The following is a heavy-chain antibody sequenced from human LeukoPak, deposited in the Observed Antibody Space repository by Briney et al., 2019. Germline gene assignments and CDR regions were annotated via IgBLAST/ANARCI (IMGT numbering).Heavy chain of an antibody. Sequence: GGSLRLSCAASGFTLSSYSMNWVRQAPGKGLEWVSYISSGGITIQYADSAKGRFTISRDNAKNSLYLQMNSLRAEDTAVYYCARGGSVGGSFDSSGYYPDYWGQGTLVTVSS. CDR2: ISSGGITI. D-gene: IGHD3-22*01. J-gene: IGHJ4*02. CDR3: ARGGSVGGSFDSSGYYPDY. V-gene: IGHV3-48*04. CDR1: GFTLSSYS.